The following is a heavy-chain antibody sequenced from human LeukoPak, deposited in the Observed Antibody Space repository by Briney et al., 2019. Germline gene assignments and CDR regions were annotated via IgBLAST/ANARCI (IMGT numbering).Heavy chain of an antibody. Sequence: GGSLRLSCAASGFTFSSYGMHWVRQAPGKGLEWVAVIWYDGSNKYYADSVKGRLTISRDNSKNTLYLQMNSLRAEDTAVYYCAREDIVVVGMDVWGQGTTVTVSS. V-gene: IGHV3-33*01. CDR2: IWYDGSNK. CDR1: GFTFSSYG. CDR3: AREDIVVVGMDV. J-gene: IGHJ6*02. D-gene: IGHD2-2*01.